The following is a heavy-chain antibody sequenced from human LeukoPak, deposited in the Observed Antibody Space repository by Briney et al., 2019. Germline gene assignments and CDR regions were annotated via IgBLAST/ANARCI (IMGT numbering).Heavy chain of an antibody. CDR2: ISWNSGSI. Sequence: GRSLRLSCAASGFTLDDYAMHWVRQAPGKGLEWVSGISWNSGSIGYADSVKGRFTISRDNAKNSLYLQMNSLRAEDTALYYCARDRGSSSWYFDYWGQGTLVTVSS. CDR3: ARDRGSSSWYFDY. D-gene: IGHD6-13*01. J-gene: IGHJ4*02. V-gene: IGHV3-9*01. CDR1: GFTLDDYA.